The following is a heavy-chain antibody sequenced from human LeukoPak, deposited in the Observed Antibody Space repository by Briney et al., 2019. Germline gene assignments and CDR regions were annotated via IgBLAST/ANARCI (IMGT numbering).Heavy chain of an antibody. D-gene: IGHD1-26*01. CDR1: GGSINSGDSS. J-gene: IGHJ4*02. CDR2: IYYGGST. CDR3: ARYHRGSYYFDY. V-gene: IGHV4-61*08. Sequence: SQTLSLTCAVSGGSINSGDSSWSWIRQPPGKGLEWIGYIYYGGSTSYNPSLKSRVTISVDTSKNQLSLKLSSVTAADTAVYYCARYHRGSYYFDYWGQGTLVTVSS.